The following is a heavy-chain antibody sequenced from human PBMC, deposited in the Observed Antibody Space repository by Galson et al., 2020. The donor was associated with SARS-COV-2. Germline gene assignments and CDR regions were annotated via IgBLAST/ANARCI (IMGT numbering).Heavy chain of an antibody. J-gene: IGHJ6*02. CDR3: ARDFLTVTTHPYYYYGMDV. V-gene: IGHV1-2*02. CDR1: GYTFTGYY. Sequence: ASVKVSCKASGYTFTGYYMHWVRQAPGQGLEWMGWINPNSGGTNYAQKFQGRVTMTRDTSISTAYMELSRLRSDDTAVYYCARDFLTVTTHPYYYYGMDVWGQGTTVTVSS. D-gene: IGHD4-17*01. CDR2: INPNSGGT.